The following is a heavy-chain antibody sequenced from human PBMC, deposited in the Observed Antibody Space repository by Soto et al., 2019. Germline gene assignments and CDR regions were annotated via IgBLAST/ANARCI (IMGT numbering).Heavy chain of an antibody. CDR2: ISGNGNSA. CDR3: GKERRGSGWSVCNF. J-gene: IGHJ4*02. V-gene: IGHV3-23*01. Sequence: AQLLESGGDLVQPGGSLRLSCAASGFTFRDYAMNWVRQAPGKGLEWVADISGNGNSARHADSVKGRFTISRDNSQNTLYLHMNSLRVDDTAIYYCGKERRGSGWSVCNFWCQGTLVTVSS. D-gene: IGHD6-19*01. CDR1: GFTFRDYA.